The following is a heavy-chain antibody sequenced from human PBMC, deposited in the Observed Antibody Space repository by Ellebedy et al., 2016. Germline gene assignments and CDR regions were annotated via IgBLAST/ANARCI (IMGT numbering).Heavy chain of an antibody. J-gene: IGHJ4*02. CDR1: GYTFTSYY. CDR3: ARSCLSSTSCFGNFDY. CDR2: INPSGGRT. D-gene: IGHD2-2*01. Sequence: ASVKVSXXASGYTFTSYYLHWVRQAPGQGPEWMGDINPSGGRTSYAQKFQGRVTTTRDTSTNTVYMELSSLTSEDTAVYYCARSCLSSTSCFGNFDYWGQGTLVTVSS. V-gene: IGHV1-46*01.